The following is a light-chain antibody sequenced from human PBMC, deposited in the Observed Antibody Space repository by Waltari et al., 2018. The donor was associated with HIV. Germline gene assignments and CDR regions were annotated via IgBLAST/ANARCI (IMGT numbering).Light chain of an antibody. V-gene: IGKV1-39*01. CDR1: QSISSY. CDR3: QQSYSTPIFT. J-gene: IGKJ3*01. CDR2: AAS. Sequence: IQMTQSPSSLSASVGDRVTISCRASQSISSYLNWYQQKPGKAPKLLIYAASSLQSGVPSRVSGSGSGTDFTLTISSLQPEDFATYYCQQSYSTPIFTFGPGTKVDIK.